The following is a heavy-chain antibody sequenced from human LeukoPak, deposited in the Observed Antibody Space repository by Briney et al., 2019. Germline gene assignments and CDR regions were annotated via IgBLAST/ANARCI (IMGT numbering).Heavy chain of an antibody. CDR2: INPSGGST. Sequence: ASVKVSCKASGYTFTSYDINWVRQATGQGLEWMGIINPSGGSTSYAQKFQGRVTMTRDTSTSTVYMELSSLRSEDTAVYYCARDGGIAVAGRTLAYGMDVWGKGTTVTVSS. CDR3: ARDGGIAVAGRTLAYGMDV. J-gene: IGHJ6*04. V-gene: IGHV1-46*01. D-gene: IGHD6-19*01. CDR1: GYTFTSYD.